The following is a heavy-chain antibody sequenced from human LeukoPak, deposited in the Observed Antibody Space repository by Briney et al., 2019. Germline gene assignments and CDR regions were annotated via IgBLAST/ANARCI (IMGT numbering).Heavy chain of an antibody. CDR2: TYYRSKWYN. D-gene: IGHD3-22*01. V-gene: IGHV6-1*01. CDR1: GDSVSSNSAA. CDR3: ARDHPDYYDSSGYYQDAFDI. J-gene: IGHJ3*02. Sequence: SQTLSLTCALSGDSVSSNSAAWNWIRQSPSRGLEWLGRTYYRSKWYNDYAVSVKSRITINPDTSKSQFSLQLNSVTPEDTAVYYCARDHPDYYDSSGYYQDAFDIWGQGTMVTVSS.